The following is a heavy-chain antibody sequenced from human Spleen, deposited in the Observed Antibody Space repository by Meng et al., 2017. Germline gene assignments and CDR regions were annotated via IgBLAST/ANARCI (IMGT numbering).Heavy chain of an antibody. V-gene: IGHV3-23*01. D-gene: IGHD2-21*02. CDR3: ANDCGGDCSQKY. CDR1: GFTFSSYA. CDR2: ISGSGGST. J-gene: IGHJ4*02. Sequence: EVQLLESGGGLVQPGGSLRLSCAASGFTFSSYAMSWLRQAPGKGLEWVSAISGSGGSTYYADSVKGRFTISRDNSKNTLYLQMNSLRAEDTAVYYCANDCGGDCSQKYWGQGTLVTVSS.